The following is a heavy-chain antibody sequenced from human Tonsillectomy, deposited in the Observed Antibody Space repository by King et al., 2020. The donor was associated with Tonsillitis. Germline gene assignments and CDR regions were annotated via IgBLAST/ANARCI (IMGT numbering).Heavy chain of an antibody. Sequence: VQLVESGAEVKKPGSSVKVSCKASGGTFSSYAISWVRQAPGQGLEWMGGIIPICGPANYAQKFQGRVTITADNSTSTAYMELSSLKSEDTAVYYCARDSAYNDFWSGYFRTHSYYMDVWGNGTTVTVSS. D-gene: IGHD3-3*01. CDR3: ARDSAYNDFWSGYFRTHSYYMDV. CDR2: IIPICGPA. CDR1: GGTFSSYA. J-gene: IGHJ6*03. V-gene: IGHV1-69*06.